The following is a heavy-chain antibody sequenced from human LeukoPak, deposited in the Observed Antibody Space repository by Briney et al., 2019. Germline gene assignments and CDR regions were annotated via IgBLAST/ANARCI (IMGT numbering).Heavy chain of an antibody. CDR1: GFTFSNYW. V-gene: IGHV3-23*01. Sequence: GGSLRLSCAASGFTFSNYWMNWVRQAPGKGLEWVSAISGSGGSTYYADSVKGRFTISRDNSKNTLYLQMNSLRAEDTAVYYCAGSSSWYPSWFDPWGQGTLVTVSS. CDR3: AGSSSWYPSWFDP. CDR2: ISGSGGST. D-gene: IGHD6-13*01. J-gene: IGHJ5*02.